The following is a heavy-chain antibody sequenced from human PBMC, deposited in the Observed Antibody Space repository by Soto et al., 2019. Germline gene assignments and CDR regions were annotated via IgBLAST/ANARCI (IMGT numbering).Heavy chain of an antibody. CDR1: GFTFSEYS. D-gene: IGHD3-9*01. J-gene: IGHJ5*02. V-gene: IGHV3-64D*06. CDR2: ISSDGDIT. CDR3: VKVSTFYDILTGYYSTNFFDP. Sequence: GESLKISCSASGFTFSEYSLHWVRQAEGKGLQYVSTISSDGDITYYADSVKGRFTISRDNSKKTLYLKMNSLRPEDTAVYYCVKVSTFYDILTGYYSTNFFDPWGQGTLVNVSS.